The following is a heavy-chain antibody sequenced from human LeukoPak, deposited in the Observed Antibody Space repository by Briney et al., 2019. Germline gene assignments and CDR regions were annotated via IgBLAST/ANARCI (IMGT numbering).Heavy chain of an antibody. V-gene: IGHV1-24*01. CDR3: ATSGTAMYYGSGSYTY. J-gene: IGHJ4*02. CDR1: GYTLTELS. Sequence: SVKVSCKVSGYTLTELSMHWVRQAPGKGLEWMGGFDPEDGETIYAQKFQGRVTMTEDTSTDTAYMELSSLRSEDTAVYYCATSGTAMYYGSGSYTYWGQGTLVTVSS. CDR2: FDPEDGET. D-gene: IGHD3-10*01.